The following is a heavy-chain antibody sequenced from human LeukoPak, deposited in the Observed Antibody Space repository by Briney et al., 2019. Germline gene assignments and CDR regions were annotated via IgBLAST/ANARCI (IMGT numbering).Heavy chain of an antibody. D-gene: IGHD3-10*01. Sequence: SETPSLTCTVSGYSISSISSTYYWGWVRQSPGKRLEWIGSSIYHSGSTYYNPSLQSRVTISIDTSKNQFSLKLSSVTAADTAVYYCARAWVRGAMGYYFDFWGQGTLATVSS. CDR3: ARAWVRGAMGYYFDF. V-gene: IGHV4-38-2*02. CDR2: SIYHSGST. CDR1: GYSISSISSTYY. J-gene: IGHJ4*02.